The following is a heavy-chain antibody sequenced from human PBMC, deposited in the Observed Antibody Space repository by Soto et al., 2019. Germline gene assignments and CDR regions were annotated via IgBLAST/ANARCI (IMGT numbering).Heavy chain of an antibody. D-gene: IGHD1-1*01. CDR3: ASLDEAHYYGMDV. V-gene: IGHV1-46*01. CDR1: GYTFTSYY. J-gene: IGHJ6*02. CDR2: INPSGGST. Sequence: ASVKVSCKASGYTFTSYYMHWVRQAPGQGLEWMGIINPSGGSTSYAQKLQGRVTMTRDTSTSTVYMELSSLRSEDTAVYYCASLDEAHYYGMDVWGQGTTVTVSS.